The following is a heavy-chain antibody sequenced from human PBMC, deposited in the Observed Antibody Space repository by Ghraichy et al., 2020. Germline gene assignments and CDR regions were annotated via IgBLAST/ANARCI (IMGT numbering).Heavy chain of an antibody. CDR3: ARPYVGGIGGWFYFDY. Sequence: GGSLRLSCAASGFAVSSNYMSWVRQAPGKGLEWVSVIYSGGSTYYADSVKGRFTISRDNSKNTLYLQMNSLRAEDTAVYYCARPYVGGIGGWFYFDYWGQGTLVTVSS. D-gene: IGHD6-19*01. CDR1: GFAVSSNY. V-gene: IGHV3-53*01. CDR2: IYSGGST. J-gene: IGHJ4*02.